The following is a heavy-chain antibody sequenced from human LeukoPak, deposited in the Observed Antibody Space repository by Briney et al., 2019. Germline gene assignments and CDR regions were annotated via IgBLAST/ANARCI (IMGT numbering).Heavy chain of an antibody. J-gene: IGHJ5*02. CDR3: ASRRTRLVSQNWFDP. V-gene: IGHV1-69*05. CDR1: GGTFSSYA. Sequence: GASVKVSCKASGGTFSSYAISWVRQAPGQGLEWMGGIIPIFGTANYAQKFQGRVTITTDESTSTAYMELSSLRSEDTAVYYYASRRTRLVSQNWFDPWGQGTLVTVSS. CDR2: IIPIFGTA. D-gene: IGHD6-6*01.